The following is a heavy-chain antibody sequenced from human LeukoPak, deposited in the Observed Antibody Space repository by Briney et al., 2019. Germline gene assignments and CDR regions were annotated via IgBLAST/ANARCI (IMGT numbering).Heavy chain of an antibody. CDR3: AKSGSDPVPYFDY. J-gene: IGHJ4*02. D-gene: IGHD6-25*01. CDR1: GFIFSSYA. V-gene: IGHV3-48*04. CDR2: ISGSNSII. Sequence: GGSLRLSCAASGFIFSSYAMNWVRQAPGKGLEWLSYISGSNSIIYYADSVKGRFTISRDNAKNSLYLQMNSLRAEDTAVYYCAKSGSDPVPYFDYWGQGTLVTVSS.